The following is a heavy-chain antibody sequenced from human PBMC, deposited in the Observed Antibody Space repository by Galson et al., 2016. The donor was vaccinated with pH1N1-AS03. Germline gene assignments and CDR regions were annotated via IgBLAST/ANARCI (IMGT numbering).Heavy chain of an antibody. CDR3: ATAGNYFDIRRFDY. CDR1: GLTFSSYA. Sequence: SVKVSCKASGLTFSSYAISWVRQAPGQGLEWMGGVKGVFRTTNYAQKFQGRITFTIDQSTGTAYMEVSSLRAEARAVYYCATAGNYFDIRRFDYWGQGTPVTVFS. D-gene: IGHD3-9*01. J-gene: IGHJ4*02. CDR2: VKGVFRTT. V-gene: IGHV1-69*05.